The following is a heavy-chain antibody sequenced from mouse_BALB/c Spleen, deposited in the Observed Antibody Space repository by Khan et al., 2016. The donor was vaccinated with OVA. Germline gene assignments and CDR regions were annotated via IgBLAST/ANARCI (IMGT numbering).Heavy chain of an antibody. J-gene: IGHJ3*01. D-gene: IGHD1-2*01. CDR1: GYTFTDYN. V-gene: IGHV1S29*02. CDR3: SRSGYGSFGY. CDR2: IFPNTGDT. Sequence: EVQLQESGPELVKPGASVKISCKSSGYTFTDYNMDWVKQRQGESLEWIGYIFPNTGDTGYNQKFKTKATLTVDVSSSPAYMELRSLTSEDSAVYFWSRSGYGSFGYWGQGTLVTVSA.